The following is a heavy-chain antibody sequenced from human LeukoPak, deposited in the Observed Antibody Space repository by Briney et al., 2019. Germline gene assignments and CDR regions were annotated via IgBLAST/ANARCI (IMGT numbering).Heavy chain of an antibody. J-gene: IGHJ4*02. V-gene: IGHV4-34*01. D-gene: IGHD3-22*01. CDR1: GVSISSYY. CDR2: INHSGST. Sequence: PSETLSLTCTVSGVSISSYYWSWIRQPPGKGLEWIGEINHSGSTNYNPSLKSRVTISVDTSKNQSSLKLSSVTAADTAVYYCARDHYYDSSGYPPSFDYWGQGTLVTVSS. CDR3: ARDHYYDSSGYPPSFDY.